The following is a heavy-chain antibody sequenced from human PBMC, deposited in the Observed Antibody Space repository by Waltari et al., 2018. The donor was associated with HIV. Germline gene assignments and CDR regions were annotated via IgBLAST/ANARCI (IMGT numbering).Heavy chain of an antibody. V-gene: IGHV4-34*01. D-gene: IGHD3-16*01. Sequence: QVQLHQWGAGLLKPSETLSLTCAVYNDDGPSFSDYWWSFRDYYWTWMRQSPVKGLGWMWEVEHTVSTNYDGAFRGRVSVSVDTSKKQFSLRLGSVSDADTAVYFCARAVGYDYVWGSYADFWAQGTQVTVSS. J-gene: IGHJ4*02. CDR3: ARAVGYDYVWGSYADF. CDR2: VEHTVST. CDR1: NDDGPSFSDYWWSFRDYY.